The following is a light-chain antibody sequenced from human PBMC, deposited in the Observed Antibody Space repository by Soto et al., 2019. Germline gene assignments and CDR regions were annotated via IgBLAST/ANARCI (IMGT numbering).Light chain of an antibody. CDR1: QSVSSY. J-gene: IGKJ1*01. CDR2: GAS. CDR3: QQYGSSLPWT. V-gene: IGKV3-20*01. Sequence: EIVLTQSPGTLSLSPGARATLSYRASQSVSSYLAWYQQKPGQAPRLLIYGASTRATGIPDRFSGSGSGTDFTLTISRLEPEDFAVFYCQQYGSSLPWTFGQGTKVDIK.